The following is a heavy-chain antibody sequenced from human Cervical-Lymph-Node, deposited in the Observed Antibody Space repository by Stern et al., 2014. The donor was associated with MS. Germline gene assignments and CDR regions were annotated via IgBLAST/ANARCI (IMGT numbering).Heavy chain of an antibody. J-gene: IGHJ1*01. CDR2: ISTYNGDT. Sequence: QVQLVQPGAEVKKPGASVMVSCKTSGYTFTNYGLSWVRQAPGQRPEWMGWISTYNGDTHYAQRFQGRVTMTTDAATSTANMELRSLRSDDTAVYYCARGRGSGRYLPIEHFHHWGQGTLVIVSS. CDR1: GYTFTNYG. V-gene: IGHV1-18*01. CDR3: ARGRGSGRYLPIEHFHH. D-gene: IGHD1-26*01.